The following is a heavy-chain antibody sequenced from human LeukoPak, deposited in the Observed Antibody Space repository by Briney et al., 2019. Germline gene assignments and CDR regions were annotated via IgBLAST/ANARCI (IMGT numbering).Heavy chain of an antibody. Sequence: SETLSLTCIVSGGSVNRYYWSWIRQPAGQGLEWIGRIYYNGNINYNPTIKSRFTMSVDTSKNEIYLELTSLTAADTAVYFCARDPGGYTGPFDSWGQGILVTVSS. J-gene: IGHJ4*02. CDR3: ARDPGGYTGPFDS. CDR1: GGSVNRYY. CDR2: IYYNGNI. D-gene: IGHD5-12*01. V-gene: IGHV4-4*07.